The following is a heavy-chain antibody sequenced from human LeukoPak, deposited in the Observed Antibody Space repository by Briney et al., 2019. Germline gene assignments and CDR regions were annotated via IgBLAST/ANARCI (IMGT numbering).Heavy chain of an antibody. J-gene: IGHJ3*02. D-gene: IGHD2-2*01. V-gene: IGHV1-69*13. Sequence: ASVKVSCKASGGTFSSYAISWVRQAPGQGLEWMGGIIPIFGTANYAQKFQGRVTITADESTSTAYMELSSLRSEDTAVYYCARVLGDIVVVPAAIFAFDIWGQGTMVTVSS. CDR1: GGTFSSYA. CDR2: IIPIFGTA. CDR3: ARVLGDIVVVPAAIFAFDI.